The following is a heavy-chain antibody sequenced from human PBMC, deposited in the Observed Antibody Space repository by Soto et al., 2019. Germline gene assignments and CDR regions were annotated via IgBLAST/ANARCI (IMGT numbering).Heavy chain of an antibody. Sequence: QVPLVQSGAEVKKPGSSVKVSCKASGGTFSSYTISWVRQAPGQGLEWMGRIIPILGIANYAQKFQGRVTITADKSTSTAYMELSSLRSEDTAVYYCAREIVGVDHDAFDIWGQGTMVTVSS. CDR2: IIPILGIA. V-gene: IGHV1-69*08. CDR3: AREIVGVDHDAFDI. CDR1: GGTFSSYT. D-gene: IGHD1-26*01. J-gene: IGHJ3*02.